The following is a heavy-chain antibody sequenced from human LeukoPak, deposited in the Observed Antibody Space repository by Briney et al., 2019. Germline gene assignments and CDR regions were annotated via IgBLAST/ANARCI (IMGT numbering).Heavy chain of an antibody. CDR2: IYHSGST. D-gene: IGHD3-10*01. CDR3: AREGYGYGSGSSMKVSDAFDI. Sequence: SETLSLTCTVSGYSISSGYDWGWIRQPPGKGLEWIGSIYHSGSTYYNPSLKSRVTISVDTSKNQFSLKLSSVTAADTAVYYCAREGYGYGSGSSMKVSDAFDIWGQGTMVTVSS. J-gene: IGHJ3*02. V-gene: IGHV4-38-2*02. CDR1: GYSISSGYD.